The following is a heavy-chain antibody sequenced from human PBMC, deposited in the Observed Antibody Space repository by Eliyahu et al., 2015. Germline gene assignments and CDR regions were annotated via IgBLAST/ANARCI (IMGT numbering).Heavy chain of an antibody. Sequence: EVQLVESGGGLVQPGGSLRLSCAASGFXFSIYEMNWVRQAPGKGLEWISYISGSGQSIFYADSVKGRFTISRDNAKNSLSLQMNSLRAEDTAVYYCVRDETSGDRFDPWGQGTLVTVSS. D-gene: IGHD3-10*01. CDR3: VRDETSGDRFDP. CDR2: ISGSGQSI. CDR1: GFXFSIYE. J-gene: IGHJ5*02. V-gene: IGHV3-48*03.